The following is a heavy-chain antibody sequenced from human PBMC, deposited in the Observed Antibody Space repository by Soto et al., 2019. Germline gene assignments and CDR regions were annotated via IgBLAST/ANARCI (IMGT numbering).Heavy chain of an antibody. CDR3: ARDPPPPDY. CDR1: GGTFSSYA. CDR2: ISAYNGNT. Sequence: ASVKVSCKASGGTFSSYAISWMRQAPGQGLEWMGWISAYNGNTNYAQKLQGRVTMTTDTSTSTAYMELRSLRSGDTAVYYCARDPPPPDYWGQGTLVTVSS. V-gene: IGHV1-18*01. J-gene: IGHJ4*02.